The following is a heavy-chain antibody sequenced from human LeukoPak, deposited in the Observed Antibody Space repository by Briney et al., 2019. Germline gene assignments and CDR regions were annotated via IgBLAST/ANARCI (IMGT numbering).Heavy chain of an antibody. V-gene: IGHV3-11*04. CDR1: GFTFSDYY. CDR2: ISSSGSTI. J-gene: IGHJ6*03. Sequence: PGGSLRLSCAASGFTFSDYYMSWLRQAPGKGLEWVSYISSSGSTIYYADSVKGRFTISRDTAKNSLYLQINSLRAEDTAVYYCASPRYYYDDMDVWGKGTTVTVSS. CDR3: ASPRYYYDDMDV.